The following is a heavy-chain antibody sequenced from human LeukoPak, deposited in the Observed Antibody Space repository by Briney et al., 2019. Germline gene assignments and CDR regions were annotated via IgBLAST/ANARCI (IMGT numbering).Heavy chain of an antibody. D-gene: IGHD6-19*01. CDR1: GFTFSSYA. Sequence: GGSLRLSCAASGFTFSSYAMSWVRQAPGKGLEWVSAISGSGGSTYYADSVKGRFTISRDNSKNTLYLQMNSLRAEDTAVYYCASHSSGWYEKYFQHWGQGTLVTVSS. J-gene: IGHJ1*01. CDR3: ASHSSGWYEKYFQH. CDR2: ISGSGGST. V-gene: IGHV3-23*01.